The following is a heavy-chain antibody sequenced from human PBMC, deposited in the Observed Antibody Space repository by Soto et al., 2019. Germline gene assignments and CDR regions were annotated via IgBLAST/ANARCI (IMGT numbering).Heavy chain of an antibody. D-gene: IGHD3-10*01. V-gene: IGHV4-34*01. CDR2: INHSGST. CDR3: ARGRRITMVRGVIIPYYYYGMDV. J-gene: IGHJ6*02. CDR1: GGSFSGYD. Sequence: PSETLSLTCAVYGGSFSGYDWSWIRQPPGKGLEWIGEINHSGSTNYNPSLKSRVTISVDTSKNQFSLKLSSVTAADTAVYYCARGRRITMVRGVIIPYYYYGMDVWGQGTTVT.